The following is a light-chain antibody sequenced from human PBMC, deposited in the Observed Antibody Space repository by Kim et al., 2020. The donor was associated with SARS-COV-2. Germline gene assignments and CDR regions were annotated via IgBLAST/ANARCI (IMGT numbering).Light chain of an antibody. CDR2: GAS. CDR3: QHYGSSPPLT. Sequence: PGERATLSCRASQSVSSSYLAWYQQRPGQAPRLLIYGASSRATGNPDRFSGSGSGTDFTLTITRLEPEDFAVYYCQHYGSSPPLTFGGGTKVDIK. J-gene: IGKJ4*01. CDR1: QSVSSSY. V-gene: IGKV3-20*01.